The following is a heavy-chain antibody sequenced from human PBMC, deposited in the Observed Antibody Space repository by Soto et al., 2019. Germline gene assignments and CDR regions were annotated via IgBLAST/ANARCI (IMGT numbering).Heavy chain of an antibody. CDR2: IYPGDSDT. D-gene: IGHD3-22*01. CDR1: GYSFTSYW. J-gene: IGHJ6*02. CDR3: ARMYYYDSSGYPYSYATDV. Sequence: PGESLKISCKGSGYSFTSYWIGWVRQMPGKGLEWMGIIYPGDSDTRYSPSFQGQVTISADKSISTAYLQWSSLKASDTAMYYCARMYYYDSSGYPYSYATDVWGQGTTVTLSS. V-gene: IGHV5-51*01.